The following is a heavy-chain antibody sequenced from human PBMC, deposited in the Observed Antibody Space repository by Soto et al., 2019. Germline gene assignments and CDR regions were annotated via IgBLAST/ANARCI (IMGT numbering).Heavy chain of an antibody. CDR2: INGGSTT. J-gene: IGHJ6*02. Sequence: GGSLRLSCAASEFSFSSYARNWVRQAPGKGLEWVTTINGGSTTYYADSLKFRLTISRDNSKNTLYLQMNGLRAEDTAVYYCAKDKDCSGVYGTDVWGQGTTVTVSS. V-gene: IGHV3-23*01. D-gene: IGHD2-15*01. CDR1: EFSFSSYA. CDR3: AKDKDCSGVYGTDV.